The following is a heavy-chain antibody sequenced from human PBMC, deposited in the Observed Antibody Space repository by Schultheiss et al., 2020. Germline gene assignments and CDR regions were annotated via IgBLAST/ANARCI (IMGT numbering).Heavy chain of an antibody. CDR3: ARGGSSLYYMDV. CDR2: ISGSGGST. J-gene: IGHJ6*03. D-gene: IGHD6-13*01. CDR1: GFTFSNAW. V-gene: IGHV3-21*01. Sequence: GGSLRLSCAASGFTFSNAWMNWVRQAPGKGLEWVSAISGSGGSTYYADSVKGRFTISRDSTKNSLYLQMDSLRAEDTTVYYCARGGSSLYYMDVWGKGTTVTVSS.